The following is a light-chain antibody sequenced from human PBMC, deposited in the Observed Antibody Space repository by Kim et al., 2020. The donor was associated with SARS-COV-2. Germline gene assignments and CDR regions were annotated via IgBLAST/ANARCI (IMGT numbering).Light chain of an antibody. CDR3: NSRDSSGNHWV. CDR1: SLRSYY. J-gene: IGLJ3*02. V-gene: IGLV3-19*01. CDR2: GKN. Sequence: ELTQDPAVSVALGQTVRITCQGDSLRSYYASWYQQKPGQAPVLVIYGKNNRPSGIPDRFSGSSSGNTASLTITGAQAEDEADYYCNSRDSSGNHWVFGGGTKVTVL.